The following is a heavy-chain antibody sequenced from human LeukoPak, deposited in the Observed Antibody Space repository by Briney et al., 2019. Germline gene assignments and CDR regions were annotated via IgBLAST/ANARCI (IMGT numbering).Heavy chain of an antibody. D-gene: IGHD6-19*01. CDR1: GGSFSGYY. V-gene: IGHV4-34*01. J-gene: IGHJ6*03. Sequence: SETLSLTCAVYGGSFSGYYWSWIRQPPGKGLEWIGEINHSGSTNYNPSLKSRVTISVDTSKNQFSLKLSSVTAADTAVYYCARGPAQWLVRNYYYYMDVRGKGTTVTVSS. CDR2: INHSGST. CDR3: ARGPAQWLVRNYYYYMDV.